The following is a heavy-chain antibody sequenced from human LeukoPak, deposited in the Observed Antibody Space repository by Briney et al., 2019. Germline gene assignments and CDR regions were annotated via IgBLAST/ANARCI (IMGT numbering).Heavy chain of an antibody. J-gene: IGHJ5*02. V-gene: IGHV1-46*01. Sequence: ASVKVSCKASGYTFTGYYMHWVRQAPGQGLEWMGLINPSGSSTSYAQKFQGRLSLTRDMSTSTDYMELSGLRSEDTAVYYCARDNSVGDTAWWFDPWGQGTLVTVSS. CDR1: GYTFTGYY. CDR3: ARDNSVGDTAWWFDP. CDR2: INPSGSST. D-gene: IGHD1-26*01.